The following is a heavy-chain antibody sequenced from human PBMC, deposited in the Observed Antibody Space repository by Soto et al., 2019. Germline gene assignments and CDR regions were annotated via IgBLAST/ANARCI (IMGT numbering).Heavy chain of an antibody. CDR1: GGTFSRYT. J-gene: IGHJ4*02. D-gene: IGHD3-22*01. Sequence: ASVKVSCKASGGTFSRYTITGVRQAPGQGLEWMGGITPMFGTPNYAQKFQGRVTITADESTSTAYMELSSLRSEDTAMYYCARDGTLYDSSAYYYLYWGQGTLVTVSS. CDR2: ITPMFGTP. CDR3: ARDGTLYDSSAYYYLY. V-gene: IGHV1-69*13.